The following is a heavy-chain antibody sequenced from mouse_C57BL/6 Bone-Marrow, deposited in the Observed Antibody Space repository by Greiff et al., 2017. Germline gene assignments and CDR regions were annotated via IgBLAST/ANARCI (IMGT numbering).Heavy chain of an antibody. Sequence: VQLQQSVAELVRPGASVKLSCTASGFNINNTYMHWVKQRPEQGLEWIGRIDPANGNTKYAPKFQGKATITADTSSNTAYLQLSSLTSEDTAIYYCAIYYGNWGKGTTLTVSS. J-gene: IGHJ2*01. V-gene: IGHV14-3*01. CDR2: IDPANGNT. D-gene: IGHD2-1*01. CDR1: GFNINNTY. CDR3: AIYYGN.